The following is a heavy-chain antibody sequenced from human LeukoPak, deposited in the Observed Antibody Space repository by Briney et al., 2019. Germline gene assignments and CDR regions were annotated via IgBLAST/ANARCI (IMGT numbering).Heavy chain of an antibody. Sequence: GGSLRLSCAASGFAFRNYTINWVRQAPGKGLEWVAAISNTGGITLYADSAKGRFSISRDNSRSTLYLQIYSLRAEDTAVYFCAKRESIRRTFDYWGQGTLVTVSS. V-gene: IGHV3-23*01. D-gene: IGHD2/OR15-2a*01. CDR2: ISNTGGIT. J-gene: IGHJ4*02. CDR3: AKRESIRRTFDY. CDR1: GFAFRNYT.